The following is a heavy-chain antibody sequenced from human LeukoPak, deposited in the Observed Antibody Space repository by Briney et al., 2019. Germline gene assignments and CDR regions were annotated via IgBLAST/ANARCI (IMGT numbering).Heavy chain of an antibody. CDR2: ISGSGDRA. J-gene: IGHJ4*02. Sequence: GGSLRLSCAASGFTFVNYAISWVRQVPGRGLEWVSAISGSGDRAYLADSVKGRFFISRDNSKNTLYLQMNSLRAEDTAVYYCAREGHFNWYLDYWGQGVLVTVSS. CDR3: AREGHFNWYLDY. V-gene: IGHV3-23*01. D-gene: IGHD2/OR15-2a*01. CDR1: GFTFVNYA.